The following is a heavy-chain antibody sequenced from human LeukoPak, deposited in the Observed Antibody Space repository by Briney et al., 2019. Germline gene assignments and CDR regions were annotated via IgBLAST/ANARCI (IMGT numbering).Heavy chain of an antibody. D-gene: IGHD4-17*01. Sequence: SETLSLTCAVSADSFSSHYWTWMRPPPGKELEGIGYISYIGGTNYNPSLKSRVTISIDTSKNQFSLKPSSVTAADTAVYYCARDLVTVTKGFDIWGQGTMVSVSS. CDR2: ISYIGGT. V-gene: IGHV4-59*11. J-gene: IGHJ3*02. CDR1: ADSFSSHY. CDR3: ARDLVTVTKGFDI.